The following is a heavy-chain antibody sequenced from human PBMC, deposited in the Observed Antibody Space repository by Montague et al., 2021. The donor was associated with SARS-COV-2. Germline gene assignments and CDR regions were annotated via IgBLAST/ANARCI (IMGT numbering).Heavy chain of an antibody. CDR2: ISDSGVYT. V-gene: IGHV3-23*01. D-gene: IGHD6-13*01. J-gene: IGHJ4*01. CDR3: ASHPGYSSSW. Sequence: SLSLSLSAPGFPFSSYAMSWVRQAPGKGLEWVSGISDSGVYTYYADSVKGRFTISRDNSKNTLYLQMNSLRAEDTAVYYCASHPGYSSSWWGQGTLVIVSS. CDR1: GFPFSSYA.